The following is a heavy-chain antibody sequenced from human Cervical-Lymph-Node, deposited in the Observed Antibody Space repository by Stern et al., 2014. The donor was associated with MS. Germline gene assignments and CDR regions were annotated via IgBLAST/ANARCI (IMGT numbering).Heavy chain of an antibody. J-gene: IGHJ4*02. CDR2: LNPNNGGT. D-gene: IGHD3-16*01. V-gene: IGHV1-2*02. CDR3: ARARETLYGSLWGSYGADY. CDR1: GYTFTDYY. Sequence: VQLEESGAEVKKPGASLKVSCKAVGYTFTDYYMHWVRQAPGQGLEWMGWLNPNNGGTNYAQKFQDRVTMTRDTSISTVYMELSRLRSDDTSVFYCARARETLYGSLWGSYGADYWGQGTLVTVSS.